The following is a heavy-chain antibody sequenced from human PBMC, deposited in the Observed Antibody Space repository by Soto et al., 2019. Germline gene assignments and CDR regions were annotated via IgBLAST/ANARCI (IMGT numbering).Heavy chain of an antibody. CDR1: GGTFSTYG. Sequence: QVQLVQSGAEVKKPGYSVKVSCKASGGTFSTYGINWVRQAPGQGLEWMGGIIPIFDTTNYAQKFQGKFTITADESTSTVYMELSSLRSEDTAGNYCPRGEVADDTSGMDVGCQRTTVTVTS. D-gene: IGHD2-15*01. CDR3: PRGEVADDTSGMDV. CDR2: IIPIFDTT. V-gene: IGHV1-69*01. J-gene: IGHJ6*02.